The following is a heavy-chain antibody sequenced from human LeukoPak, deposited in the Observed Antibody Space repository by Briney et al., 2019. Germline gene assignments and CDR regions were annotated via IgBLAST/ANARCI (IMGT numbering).Heavy chain of an antibody. D-gene: IGHD2-2*01. Sequence: ASVKVSCKASGYTFTSYGISWVRQAPGQGLEWMGWISAYNGNTNYAQKLQGRVTMTTDTSTSTAYMELRSLRSDDTAVYYCARDLSHEYQLRFLPDFDYWGQGTLVTVSS. V-gene: IGHV1-18*01. CDR2: ISAYNGNT. J-gene: IGHJ4*02. CDR3: ARDLSHEYQLRFLPDFDY. CDR1: GYTFTSYG.